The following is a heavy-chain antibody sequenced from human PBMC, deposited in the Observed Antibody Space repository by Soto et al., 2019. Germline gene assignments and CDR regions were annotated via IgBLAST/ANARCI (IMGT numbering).Heavy chain of an antibody. D-gene: IGHD4-17*01. CDR2: VYYSGST. CDR3: ARSPEATVTAFDY. V-gene: IGHV4-31*03. J-gene: IGHJ4*02. CDR1: GGSISSGGYY. Sequence: QVQLQESGPGLVKPSQTLSLTCTVSGGSISSGGYYWSWIRQHPGKGLEWIRYVYYSGSTYYNPSLKSRVTISVDTSKNQFSLKLSSVTAADTAVYYCARSPEATVTAFDYWGQGTLVTVSS.